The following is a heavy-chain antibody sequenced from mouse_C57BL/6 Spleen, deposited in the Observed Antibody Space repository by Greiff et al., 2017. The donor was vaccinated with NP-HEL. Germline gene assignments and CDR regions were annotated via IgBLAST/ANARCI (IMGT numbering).Heavy chain of an antibody. CDR3: ASITTVVGRGAMDY. D-gene: IGHD1-1*01. V-gene: IGHV2-9-1*01. Sequence: VQLVESGPGLVAPSQSLSITCTVSGFSLTSYAISWVRQPPGKGLEWLGVIWPGGGTNYNSALKSRLSISKDNSKSQVFLKMNSLQTDDTARYYCASITTVVGRGAMDYWGQGTSVTVSS. CDR1: GFSLTSYA. J-gene: IGHJ4*01. CDR2: IWPGGGT.